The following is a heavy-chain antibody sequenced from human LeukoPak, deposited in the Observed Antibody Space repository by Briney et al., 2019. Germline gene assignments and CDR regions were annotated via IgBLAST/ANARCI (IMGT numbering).Heavy chain of an antibody. J-gene: IGHJ4*02. D-gene: IGHD1-1*01. CDR1: GFTFSSNS. V-gene: IGHV3-48*02. CDR2: ISSSSSAI. CDR3: ARDSKGNGDY. Sequence: GFLRLSCAASGFTFSSNSMNWVRQAPGKGLEWVSYISSSSSAIYYADSVKGRFTISRDNAKNSLYLQMNSLRDEDTAVYYCARDSKGNGDYWGQGTLVTVSS.